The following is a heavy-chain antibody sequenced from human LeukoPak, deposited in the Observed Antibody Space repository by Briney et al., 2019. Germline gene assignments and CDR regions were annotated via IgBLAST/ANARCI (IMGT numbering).Heavy chain of an antibody. V-gene: IGHV3-30*03. Sequence: PGGSLRLSCAAPGFTFSDYYMSWIRQAPGKGLEWVAVIPFDESNKYCTDSVKGRFTISRDNSNNTLYLQMNSLRPDDAAVYFCARDNNADYWGQGTLVTVSS. CDR3: ARDNNADY. CDR1: GFTFSDYY. J-gene: IGHJ4*02. D-gene: IGHD1/OR15-1a*01. CDR2: IPFDESNK.